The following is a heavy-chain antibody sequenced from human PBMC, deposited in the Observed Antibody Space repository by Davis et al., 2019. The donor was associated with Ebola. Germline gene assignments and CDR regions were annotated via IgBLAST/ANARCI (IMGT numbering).Heavy chain of an antibody. Sequence: MPSETLSLTCAVYGGSFGGYYWSWIRQPPGKGLEWIGEINHSGSTNYNPSLKSRVTISVDTSKNQFSLKLSSVTAADTAVYYCARAAPTVVTYTPLFDYWGQGTLVTVSS. CDR2: INHSGST. CDR3: ARAAPTVVTYTPLFDY. J-gene: IGHJ4*02. CDR1: GGSFGGYY. D-gene: IGHD4-23*01. V-gene: IGHV4-34*01.